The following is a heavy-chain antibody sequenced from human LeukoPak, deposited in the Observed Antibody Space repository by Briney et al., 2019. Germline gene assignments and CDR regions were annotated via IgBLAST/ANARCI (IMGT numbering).Heavy chain of an antibody. V-gene: IGHV3-9*01. CDR2: ISWNSGSI. CDR3: AKDKYQLLFSNSFDY. D-gene: IGHD2-2*01. Sequence: SGRSLRHFCAACGFTFDDYVMHGLRHPPGGALEGWSGISWNSGSIGYADSVKGRFTISRDNAKNSLYLQMNSLRAEDTALYYCAKDKYQLLFSNSFDYWGQGTLVTVSS. CDR1: GFTFDDYV. J-gene: IGHJ4*02.